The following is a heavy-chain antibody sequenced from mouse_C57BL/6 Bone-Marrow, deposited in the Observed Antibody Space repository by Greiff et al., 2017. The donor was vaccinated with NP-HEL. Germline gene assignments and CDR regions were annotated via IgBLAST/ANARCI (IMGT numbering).Heavy chain of an antibody. J-gene: IGHJ4*01. CDR1: GYAFTNYL. D-gene: IGHD1-1*01. Sequence: QVQLQQSGAELVRPGTSVKVSCKASGYAFTNYLIEWVKQRPGQGLEWIGVINPGSGGTNYNEKFKGKATLTADKSSSTAYMQLSSLTSEDSAVYFCARKTENVYYGSSSYAMDYWGQGTSVTVSS. V-gene: IGHV1-54*01. CDR3: ARKTENVYYGSSSYAMDY. CDR2: INPGSGGT.